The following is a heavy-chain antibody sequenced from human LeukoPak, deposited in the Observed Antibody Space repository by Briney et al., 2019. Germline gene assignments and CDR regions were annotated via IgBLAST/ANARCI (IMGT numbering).Heavy chain of an antibody. J-gene: IGHJ4*02. CDR3: ASHQTWVQPFDY. CDR1: GYTFTSYH. V-gene: IGHV1-46*01. Sequence: ASVKVSCKASGYTFTSYHMHWVRQAPGQGLEWMGIINPSGGTTNYAQKFRGRVTMTRDMSTSTVYMELSSLRSEDTAVYYCASHQTWVQPFDYWGQGTLVTVSS. CDR2: INPSGGTT. D-gene: IGHD5-24*01.